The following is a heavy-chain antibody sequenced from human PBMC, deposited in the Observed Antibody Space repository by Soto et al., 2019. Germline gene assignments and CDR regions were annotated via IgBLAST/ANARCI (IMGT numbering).Heavy chain of an antibody. CDR1: GRSFSGYY. V-gene: IGHV4-34*01. J-gene: IGHJ4*02. D-gene: IGHD6-13*01. CDR2: INHRGST. Sequence: SDTMSLTCAVYGRSFSGYYRSWIRQPPGEGLEWIGEINHRGSTNYYPSLKSRVTISVDTSKNQFSLMLSSVTAADTTVFYYARHPAAGIGFFRYWGQGTLVTVSS. CDR3: ARHPAAGIGFFRY.